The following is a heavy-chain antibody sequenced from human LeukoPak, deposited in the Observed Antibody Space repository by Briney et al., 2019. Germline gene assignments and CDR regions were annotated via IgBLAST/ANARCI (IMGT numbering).Heavy chain of an antibody. CDR2: MSYSGST. J-gene: IGHJ5*02. D-gene: IGHD1-26*01. Sequence: PSETLSLTCTVSGASITSSSYSWGWIRQPPGKGLEFIGSMSYSGSTYYTPSLESRVTISADTSKRQFSLRLTSVTAADTAVYFCARQVLGENYYVPWFDPWGQGTLVTVSS. V-gene: IGHV4-39*01. CDR1: GASITSSSYS. CDR3: ARQVLGENYYVPWFDP.